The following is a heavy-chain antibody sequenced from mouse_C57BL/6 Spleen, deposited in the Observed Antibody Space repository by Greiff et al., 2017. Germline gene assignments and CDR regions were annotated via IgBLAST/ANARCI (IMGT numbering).Heavy chain of an antibody. V-gene: IGHV1-52*01. D-gene: IGHD2-5*01. CDR1: GYTFTSYW. CDR3: ARTYSNYYFDY. CDR2: IDPSDSET. Sequence: VQLQQPGAELVRPGSSVKLSCKASGYTFTSYWMHWVKQRPIQGLEWIGNIDPSDSETHYNQKFKDKATLTVDKSSSTAYMQLISLTSEDSAVYYCARTYSNYYFDYWGQGTTLTVSS. J-gene: IGHJ2*01.